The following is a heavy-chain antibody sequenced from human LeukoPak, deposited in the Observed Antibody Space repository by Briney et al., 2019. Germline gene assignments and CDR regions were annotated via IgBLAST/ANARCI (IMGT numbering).Heavy chain of an antibody. CDR3: ARLGDTAMPPNAFDI. V-gene: IGHV4-59*01. CDR2: IYYSGST. CDR1: GGSISSYY. D-gene: IGHD5-18*01. Sequence: SETLSLTCTVSGGSISSYYWSWIRQPPGKGLEWIGYIYYSGSTNYNPSLKSRVTISVDTSKNQFSLKLSSVTAAATAVYYCARLGDTAMPPNAFDIWGQGTMVTVSS. J-gene: IGHJ3*02.